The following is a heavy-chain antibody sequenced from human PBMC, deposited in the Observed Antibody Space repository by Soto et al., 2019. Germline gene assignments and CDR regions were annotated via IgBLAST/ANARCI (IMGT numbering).Heavy chain of an antibody. CDR3: ARGVAGSGFDL. Sequence: SQTLSLTCAISGDSVSSNTAAWNWIRSSPSRGLEWLGRTYYKSNWRHDYAVSVKSRITVNPDTSKNHFSLQLNSVTPDDTAVYYCARGVAGSGFDLWGQGTLVTVSS. D-gene: IGHD6-19*01. CDR1: GDSVSSNTAA. J-gene: IGHJ4*02. V-gene: IGHV6-1*01. CDR2: TYYKSNWRH.